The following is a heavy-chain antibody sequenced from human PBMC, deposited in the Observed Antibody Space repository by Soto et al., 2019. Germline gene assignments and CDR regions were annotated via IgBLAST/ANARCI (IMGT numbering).Heavy chain of an antibody. CDR3: VKGGILVLNGEFNS. Sequence: EVQLLESGGASVKPGESLRLSCAASGFTFSLYAMSWVRQAPGKGLEWVSSISGGGSNTYYADSVKGRFTVSRDNSKNTLDLQMNLLRAEDPAQHYCVKGGILVLNGEFNSLGRGTQVTGSS. V-gene: IGHV3-23*01. D-gene: IGHD2-8*01. CDR1: GFTFSLYA. CDR2: ISGGGSNT. J-gene: IGHJ4*02.